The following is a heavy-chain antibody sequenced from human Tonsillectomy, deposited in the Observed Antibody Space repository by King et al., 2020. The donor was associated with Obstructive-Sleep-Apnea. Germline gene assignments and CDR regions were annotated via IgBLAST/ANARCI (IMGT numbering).Heavy chain of an antibody. Sequence: QLQESGPGLVKPSETLSLTCTVSGGSISSYYWSWIRQPPGKGLEWIGYIYYSGSTNFYYSGSTNYNPSLKSRVSMSVDTSKNQFSLKLSSVTAADTAMYYCARHIPGHSGSYCFEYWGQGTLVTVSS. CDR3: ARHIPGHSGSYCFEY. D-gene: IGHD1-26*01. J-gene: IGHJ4*02. CDR2: IYYSGSTNFYYSGST. CDR1: GGSISSYY. V-gene: IGHV4-59*08.